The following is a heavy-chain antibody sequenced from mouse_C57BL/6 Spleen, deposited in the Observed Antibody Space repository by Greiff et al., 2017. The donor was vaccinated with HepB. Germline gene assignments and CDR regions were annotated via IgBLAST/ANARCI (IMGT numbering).Heavy chain of an antibody. V-gene: IGHV1-50*01. CDR2: IDPSDSYT. CDR3: ASRRDYAMDY. J-gene: IGHJ4*01. CDR1: GYTFTSYW. Sequence: QVQLKQPGAELVKPGASVKLSCKASGYTFTSYWMQWVKQRPGQGLEWIGEIDPSDSYTNYNQKFKGKATLTVDTSSSTAYMQLSSLTSEDSAVYYCASRRDYAMDYWGQGTSVTVSS.